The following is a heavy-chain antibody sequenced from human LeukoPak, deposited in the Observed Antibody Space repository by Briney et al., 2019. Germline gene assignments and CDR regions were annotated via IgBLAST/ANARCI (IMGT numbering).Heavy chain of an antibody. Sequence: SETLSLTCAVYGGSFSGYYWSWIRQPPGKGLEWIGEVNHSGSTNYNPSLKSRVTISVDTSKNQFSLKLSSVTAADTAVYYCARGYGLSYYDSSGYNDYWGQGTLVTVSS. CDR1: GGSFSGYY. V-gene: IGHV4-34*01. CDR2: VNHSGST. D-gene: IGHD3-22*01. CDR3: ARGYGLSYYDSSGYNDY. J-gene: IGHJ4*02.